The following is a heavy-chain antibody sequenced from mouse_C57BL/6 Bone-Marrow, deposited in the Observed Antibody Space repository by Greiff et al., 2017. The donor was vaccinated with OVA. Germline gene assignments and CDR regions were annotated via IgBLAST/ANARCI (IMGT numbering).Heavy chain of an antibody. V-gene: IGHV1-81*01. CDR3: AREGNYYGSSYRFAY. CDR2: IYPRSGNT. CDR1: GYTFTSYG. Sequence: VNVVESGAELARPGASVKLSCKASGYTFTSYGISWVKQRTGQGLEWIGEIYPRSGNTYYNEKFKGKATLTADKSSSTAYMELRSLTSEDSAVYFCAREGNYYGSSYRFAYWGQGTLVTVSA. D-gene: IGHD1-1*01. J-gene: IGHJ3*01.